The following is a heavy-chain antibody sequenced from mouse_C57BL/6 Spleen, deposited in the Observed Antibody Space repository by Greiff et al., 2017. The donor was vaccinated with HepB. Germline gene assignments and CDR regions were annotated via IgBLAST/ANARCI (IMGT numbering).Heavy chain of an antibody. J-gene: IGHJ4*01. CDR3: TREVRRAMDY. D-gene: IGHD2-2*01. Sequence: VQLQQPGAELVRPGSSVKLSCKASGYTFTSYWMHWVKQRPIQGLEWIGNIDPSDSETHYNQKFKDKATLTVDKSSSTAYMQLSSLTSEDSAVYYCTREVRRAMDYWGQGTSVTVSS. CDR1: GYTFTSYW. V-gene: IGHV1-52*01. CDR2: IDPSDSET.